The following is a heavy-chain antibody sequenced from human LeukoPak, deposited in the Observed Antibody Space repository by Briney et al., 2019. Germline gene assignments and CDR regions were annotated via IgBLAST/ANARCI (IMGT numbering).Heavy chain of an antibody. CDR2: IRSKAHSYAT. CDR3: TSRGWP. V-gene: IGHV3-73*01. D-gene: IGHD6-19*01. Sequence: GGSLRLSCAASGFTFSGSSMQWVRQAPGKGLEWVGRIRSKAHSYATAYAASVKGRFTISRDDSKNTTYLQMNSLKTEDTAVYYCTSRGWPWGQGTLVTVSS. J-gene: IGHJ4*02. CDR1: GFTFSGSS.